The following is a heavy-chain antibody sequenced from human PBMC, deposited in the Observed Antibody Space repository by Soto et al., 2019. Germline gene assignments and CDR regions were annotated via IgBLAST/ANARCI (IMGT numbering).Heavy chain of an antibody. D-gene: IGHD3-22*01. J-gene: IGHJ3*01. CDR2: ISYDGSNK. V-gene: IGHV3-30*18. Sequence: QVQLVESGGGVVQPGRSLRLSCAASGFTFSSYGRQWVRQAPGKGLEWGAVISYDGSNKYYADSVKGRFTISRDNSKNTLYLQMNSLRAEDTAVYYCAKGTYYYHSSGYYTAWGQGTMVTVSS. CDR3: AKGTYYYHSSGYYTA. CDR1: GFTFSSYG.